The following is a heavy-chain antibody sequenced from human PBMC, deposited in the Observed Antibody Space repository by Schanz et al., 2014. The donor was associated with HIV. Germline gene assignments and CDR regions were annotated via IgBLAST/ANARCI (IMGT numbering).Heavy chain of an antibody. CDR3: ARGGIWEWDQPDFDY. Sequence: QVHLVQSGAELKKPGASVTVSCETSGYIFTNYGISWMRQAPGQGLEWMGWISAYNDKTSYAQKVQGRVTMTTDTSTNTAYMELRSLRSDDTAVYYCARGGIWEWDQPDFDYWGQGTLVTVSS. D-gene: IGHD2-15*01. CDR1: GYIFTNYG. J-gene: IGHJ4*02. V-gene: IGHV1-18*01. CDR2: ISAYNDKT.